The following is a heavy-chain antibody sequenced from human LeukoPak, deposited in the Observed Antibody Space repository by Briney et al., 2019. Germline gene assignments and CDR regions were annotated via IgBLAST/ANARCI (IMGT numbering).Heavy chain of an antibody. CDR3: ARGQDYGDYGNYGMDV. CDR1: GYTFTGYY. Sequence: ASVKVSCKASGYTFTGYYMHWVRQAPGRGLEWMGWINPNSGGTNYAQKFQGRVTMTRDTSISTAYMELSRLRSDDTAVYYCARGQDYGDYGNYGMDVWGQGTTVTVSS. D-gene: IGHD4-17*01. V-gene: IGHV1-2*02. CDR2: INPNSGGT. J-gene: IGHJ6*02.